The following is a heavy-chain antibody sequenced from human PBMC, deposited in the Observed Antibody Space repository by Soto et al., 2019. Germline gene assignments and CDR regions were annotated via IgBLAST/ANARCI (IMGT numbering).Heavy chain of an antibody. J-gene: IGHJ4*02. CDR2: IWYDGSNK. V-gene: IGHV3-33*01. D-gene: IGHD2-21*02. Sequence: QVQLVESGGGVVQPGRSLRLSCAASGFTFSSYGMHWVRQAPGKGLEWVAVIWYDGSNKYYADSVKGRFTISRDNSKNTLYLQMNSLRAEDTAVYYCARDSRVVATAIDPGVFDYWGQGTLVTVSP. CDR1: GFTFSSYG. CDR3: ARDSRVVATAIDPGVFDY.